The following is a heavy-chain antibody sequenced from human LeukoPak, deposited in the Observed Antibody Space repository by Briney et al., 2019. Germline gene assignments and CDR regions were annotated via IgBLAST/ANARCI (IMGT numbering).Heavy chain of an antibody. V-gene: IGHV5-51*01. CDR3: ARSPHGDDF. CDR2: IYPDDSDT. J-gene: IGHJ4*02. Sequence: GASLQISCKGSGYIFTDYWISWLRQLPGKGLEWMGIIYPDDSDTRYSPSFQGQVTISVDKSIRTAYLQWSTLKASDTAMYYCARSPHGDDFWGQGTLVTVSS. CDR1: GYIFTDYW. D-gene: IGHD2-21*02.